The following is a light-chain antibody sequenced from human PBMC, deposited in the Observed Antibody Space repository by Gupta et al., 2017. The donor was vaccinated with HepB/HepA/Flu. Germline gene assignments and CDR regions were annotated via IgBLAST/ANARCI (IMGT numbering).Light chain of an antibody. CDR1: QSISRY. V-gene: IGKV1-39*01. CDR2: AAS. Sequence: DIQMTQSPSSLSAYVGDRVTITCRASQSISRYLNWYQQKPGNAPNLLIFAASTLQSGVPSRFSGSGSGTDFTLTISSRQPEDSATYYCQQSHDILALTFGGGTKVEIK. J-gene: IGKJ4*01. CDR3: QQSHDILALT.